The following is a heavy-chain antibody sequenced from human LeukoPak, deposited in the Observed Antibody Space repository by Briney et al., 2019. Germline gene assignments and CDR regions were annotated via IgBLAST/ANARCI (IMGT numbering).Heavy chain of an antibody. J-gene: IGHJ5*02. Sequence: PSETLSLTCTVSGGSISSGSYYWSWIRQPAGKGLEWIGRIYTSGSTNYNPSLKSRVTISVDTSKNQFSLKLSSVTAADTAVYYCARFTFGGSQFDPWGQGTLVTVSS. CDR1: GGSISSGSYY. CDR3: ARFTFGGSQFDP. D-gene: IGHD3-16*01. CDR2: IYTSGST. V-gene: IGHV4-61*02.